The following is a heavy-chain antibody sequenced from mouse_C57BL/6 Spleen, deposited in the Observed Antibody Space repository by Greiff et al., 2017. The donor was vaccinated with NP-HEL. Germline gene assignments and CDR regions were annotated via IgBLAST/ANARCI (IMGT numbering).Heavy chain of an antibody. CDR2: IRNKANGYTT. D-gene: IGHD2-2*01. Sequence: EVQLVESGGGLVQPGGSLSLSCAASGFTFTDYYMSWVRQPPGKALEWLGFIRNKANGYTTEYSASVKGRFTISRDNSQSILYLQMNALRAEDSATYYCARFGGGYPLYYFDSWGQGTTLTVSS. J-gene: IGHJ2*01. V-gene: IGHV7-3*01. CDR3: ARFGGGYPLYYFDS. CDR1: GFTFTDYY.